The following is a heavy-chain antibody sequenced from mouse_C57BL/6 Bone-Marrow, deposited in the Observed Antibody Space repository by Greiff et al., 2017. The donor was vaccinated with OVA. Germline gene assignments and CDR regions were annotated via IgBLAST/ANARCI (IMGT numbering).Heavy chain of an antibody. CDR2: ISSGGSYT. J-gene: IGHJ4*01. CDR1: GFTFSSYG. Sequence: EVKLVESGGDLVKPGGSLKLSCAASGFTFSSYGMSWVRQTPDTRLEWVATISSGGSYTYYPDSVKGRFTISRDNAKNTLYLQMSSLKSEDTAMYYCARMSLITTVVAGAMDYWGQGTSVTVSS. V-gene: IGHV5-6*02. CDR3: ARMSLITTVVAGAMDY. D-gene: IGHD1-1*01.